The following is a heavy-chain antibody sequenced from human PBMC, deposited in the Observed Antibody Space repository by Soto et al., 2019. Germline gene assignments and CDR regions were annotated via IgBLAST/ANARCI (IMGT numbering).Heavy chain of an antibody. CDR1: GFTFSSYA. Sequence: GGSLRLSCAASGFTFSSYAMHWVRQAPGKGLEWVAVISYDGSNKYYADSVKGRFTISRDNSKNTLYLQMNSLRAEDTAVYYCARDRTIAAADTPYRYSYGNYYYYYGMDVWGQGTTVTVSS. V-gene: IGHV3-30-3*01. CDR3: ARDRTIAAADTPYRYSYGNYYYYYGMDV. CDR2: ISYDGSNK. D-gene: IGHD6-13*01. J-gene: IGHJ6*02.